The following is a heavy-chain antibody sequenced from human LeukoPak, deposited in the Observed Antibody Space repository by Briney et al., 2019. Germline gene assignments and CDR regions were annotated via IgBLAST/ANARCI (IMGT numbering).Heavy chain of an antibody. Sequence: ASVKVSCKASGYTFTSYAMSWVRQAPGQGLEWMGWIDTNTGNPTYAQGFTGRSGFSLDTSVSTAYLQISSLKAEDTAVYYCARKPYGSRGYYLHEYWGQGTLVTVSS. CDR1: GYTFTSYA. CDR3: ARKPYGSRGYYLHEY. J-gene: IGHJ4*02. D-gene: IGHD3-22*01. CDR2: IDTNTGNP. V-gene: IGHV7-4-1*02.